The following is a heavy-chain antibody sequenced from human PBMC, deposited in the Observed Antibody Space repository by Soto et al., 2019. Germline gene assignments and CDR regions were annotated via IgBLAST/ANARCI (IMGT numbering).Heavy chain of an antibody. D-gene: IGHD2-15*01. J-gene: IGHJ4*02. CDR1: GGSISSVGYY. V-gene: IGHV4-31*03. CDR3: ARDPQECSGVSCYFDX. CDR2: IYYSGST. Sequence: SDTLSLTCTVSGGSISSVGYYWSWIRQHPGKGMEWIGYIYYSGSTYYNPSLKSRVTISVDTSKNQFSLKLSSVTAADTAVYYCARDPQECSGVSCYFDXWGQGTLVTVSX.